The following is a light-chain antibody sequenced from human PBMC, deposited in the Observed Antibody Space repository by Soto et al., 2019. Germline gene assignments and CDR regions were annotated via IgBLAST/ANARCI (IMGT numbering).Light chain of an antibody. CDR2: GAS. Sequence: EIVMTPSPATLSVSPGERATLSCRASQSISNNLAWYQQQPGQTPRLLIYGASTTATGIPARFSGSGTGTEFTLTISSLQPEDIATYFCQHYHDLPIIFGQGTRLEL. CDR3: QHYHDLPII. V-gene: IGKV3-15*01. J-gene: IGKJ5*01. CDR1: QSISNN.